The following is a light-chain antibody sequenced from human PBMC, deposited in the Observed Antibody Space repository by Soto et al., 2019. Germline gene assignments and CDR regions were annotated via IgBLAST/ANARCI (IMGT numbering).Light chain of an antibody. V-gene: IGKV1-12*01. CDR2: ATS. CDR1: QGISVW. J-gene: IGKJ1*01. Sequence: DTQMTQSPSSVSAAVGDTVTITCRPSQGISVWLAWYQLRPGQAPKLLIYATSRVHGVPSRFAGRGSETDFTLTINNLQPEDSAIYYCQQSFSTPRTFGQGTKVDIK. CDR3: QQSFSTPRT.